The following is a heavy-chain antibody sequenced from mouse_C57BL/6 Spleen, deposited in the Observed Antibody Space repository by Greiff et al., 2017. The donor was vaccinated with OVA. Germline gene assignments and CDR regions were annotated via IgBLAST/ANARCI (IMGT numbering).Heavy chain of an antibody. Sequence: VQLQQSGAELVRPGSSVKLSCKASGYTFTSYWMHWVKQRPIQGLEWIGNIDPSDSETHYNQKFKDKATLTVDKSSSTAYMQLSSLTSEDSAVYYCARGDYYGSRYYYAMDYWGQGTSVTVSS. V-gene: IGHV1-52*01. J-gene: IGHJ4*01. CDR2: IDPSDSET. CDR3: ARGDYYGSRYYYAMDY. D-gene: IGHD1-1*01. CDR1: GYTFTSYW.